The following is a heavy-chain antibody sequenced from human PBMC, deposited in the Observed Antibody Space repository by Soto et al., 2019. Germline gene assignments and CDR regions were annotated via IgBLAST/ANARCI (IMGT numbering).Heavy chain of an antibody. V-gene: IGHV4-38-2*02. CDR1: DYSISSGYY. Sequence: SETLSLTCTVSDYSISSGYYWGWIRQPPGKGLEWVASIYHSGNTYYNPSLKSRVAISVDTSKNQFSLKLSSVTAADTAIYYCARSTLFDYWGQGTLVTVSS. J-gene: IGHJ4*02. CDR2: IYHSGNT. CDR3: ARSTLFDY.